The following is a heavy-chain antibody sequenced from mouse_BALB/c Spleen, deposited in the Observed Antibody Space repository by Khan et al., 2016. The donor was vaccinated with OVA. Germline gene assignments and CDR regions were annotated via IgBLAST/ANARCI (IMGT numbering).Heavy chain of an antibody. CDR2: ISSAGDYT. CDR1: GFTFSTYA. Sequence: EVQLVESGGGLVKPGGPLKLSCAASGFTFSTYAISWVRQTPERRLEWVATISSAGDYTYYPDSVKGRFTISRDNSMNTLYLQMRSLRSEDTSIYYCARHNYGPFAYWGQGTLVTVSA. D-gene: IGHD1-1*01. V-gene: IGHV5-9-3*01. CDR3: ARHNYGPFAY. J-gene: IGHJ3*01.